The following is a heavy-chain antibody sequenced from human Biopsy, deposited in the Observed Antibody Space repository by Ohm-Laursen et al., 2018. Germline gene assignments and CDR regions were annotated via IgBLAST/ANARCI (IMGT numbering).Heavy chain of an antibody. CDR1: GYTFYSYG. D-gene: IGHD2-21*02. J-gene: IGHJ3*01. CDR2: ITADNT. V-gene: IGHV1-18*01. Sequence: ASVKVSCNASGYTFYSYGITWVRQAPGQGLEWMGWITADNTNSAQKFQGRLTMTTDISTSTAYMDLKGLRSDDTAIYYCARAFGGAYYSYAFDLWGQGTLVTVSS. CDR3: ARAFGGAYYSYAFDL.